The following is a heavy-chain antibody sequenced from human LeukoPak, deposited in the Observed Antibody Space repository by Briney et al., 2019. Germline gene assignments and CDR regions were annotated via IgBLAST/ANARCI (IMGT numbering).Heavy chain of an antibody. CDR1: GFTFSTYN. J-gene: IGHJ2*01. V-gene: IGHV3-21*01. CDR3: ARAAYSSTWYSRYFDL. CDR2: ITSSSSYI. Sequence: GGSLRLSCAASGFTFSTYNMNWVRQAPGKGLEWVSSITSSSSYIYYADSVKGRFTISRDNAKNSLYLQMNSLRAEDTAVYYCARAAYSSTWYSRYFDLWGRGTLVTVSS. D-gene: IGHD6-13*01.